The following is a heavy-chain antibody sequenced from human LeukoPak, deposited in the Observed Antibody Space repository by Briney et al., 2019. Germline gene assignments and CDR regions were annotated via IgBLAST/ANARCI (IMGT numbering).Heavy chain of an antibody. CDR3: AKDRRGNWNYVGAFDI. CDR2: ISSSSSYI. J-gene: IGHJ3*02. CDR1: GFTFSSYS. D-gene: IGHD1-7*01. V-gene: IGHV3-21*04. Sequence: GGSLRLSCAASGFTFSSYSMNWVRQAPGKGLEWVSSISSSSSYIYYADSVKGRFTISRDSAKNSLYLQMNSLRAEDTAVYYCAKDRRGNWNYVGAFDIWGQGTMVTVSS.